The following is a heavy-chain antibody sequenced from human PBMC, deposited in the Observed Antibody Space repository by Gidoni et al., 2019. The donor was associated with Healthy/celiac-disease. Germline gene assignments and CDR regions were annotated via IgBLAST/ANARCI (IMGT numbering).Heavy chain of an antibody. CDR1: GGSISSSNW. Sequence: HVQLQESGPGLVKPSGTLSLTCAVSGGSISSSNWWSWVRQPPGKGLEWIGEIYHSGSTNDNPSLKSRVTISVDKSKNQFSLKLSSVTAADTAVYYCAGEGEGVGATPGGFDYWGQGTLVTVSS. CDR2: IYHSGST. V-gene: IGHV4-4*02. J-gene: IGHJ4*02. CDR3: AGEGEGVGATPGGFDY. D-gene: IGHD1-26*01.